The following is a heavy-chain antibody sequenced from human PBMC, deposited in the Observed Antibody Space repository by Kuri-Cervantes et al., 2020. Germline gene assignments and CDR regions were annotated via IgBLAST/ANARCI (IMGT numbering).Heavy chain of an antibody. D-gene: IGHD3-22*01. J-gene: IGHJ4*02. CDR1: GFTFDDYA. V-gene: IGHV3-9*01. CDR3: AKDLDYYDSSGYYIDY. CDR2: ISWNSGSI. Sequence: GGSLRLSCAASGFTFDDYAMHWVRQAPGKGLEWVSGISWNSGSIGYADSVKGRFTISRDNAKNSLYLQMSSLRAEDTALYYCAKDLDYYDSSGYYIDYWGQGTLVTVSS.